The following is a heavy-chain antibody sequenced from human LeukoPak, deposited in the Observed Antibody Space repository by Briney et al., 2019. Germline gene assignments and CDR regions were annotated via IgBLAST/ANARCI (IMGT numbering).Heavy chain of an antibody. CDR2: IIPIFGTA. CDR3: ANIAAAGT. Sequence: GASVKVSCKASRGTFSSYAISWVRQAPGQGLEWMGGIIPIFGTANYAQKFQGRVTITADESTSTAYMELSSLRSEDAAVYYCANIAAAGTWGQGTLVTVSS. J-gene: IGHJ4*02. CDR1: RGTFSSYA. D-gene: IGHD6-13*01. V-gene: IGHV1-69*01.